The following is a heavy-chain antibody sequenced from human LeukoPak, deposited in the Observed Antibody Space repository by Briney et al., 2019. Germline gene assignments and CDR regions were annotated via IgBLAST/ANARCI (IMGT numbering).Heavy chain of an antibody. CDR2: ISGSGGST. J-gene: IGHJ6*02. Sequence: GGSLRLSCAASGFTFSSYAMSWVRQAPGKGLEWVSAISGSGGSTYYADSVKGRFTISRDNSKNTLYLQMNSLRAEDTAVYYRAKATTTVTLYYYYGMDVWGQGTTVTVSS. CDR3: AKATTTVTLYYYYGMDV. V-gene: IGHV3-23*01. D-gene: IGHD4-17*01. CDR1: GFTFSSYA.